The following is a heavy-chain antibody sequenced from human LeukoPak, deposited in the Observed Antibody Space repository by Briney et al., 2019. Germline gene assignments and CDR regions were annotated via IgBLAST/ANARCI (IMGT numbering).Heavy chain of an antibody. J-gene: IGHJ3*02. D-gene: IGHD3-10*01. V-gene: IGHV1-69*05. CDR2: IIPIFGTA. CDR3: ARALVSWYYYGSGSDAFDI. Sequence: GASVKVSCKASGGTFSSYAISWVRQAPGQGLEWMGGIIPIFGTANYAQKFQGRVTITRNTSISTAYMELSSLRSEDTAVYYCARALVSWYYYGSGSDAFDIWGQGTMVTVSS. CDR1: GGTFSSYA.